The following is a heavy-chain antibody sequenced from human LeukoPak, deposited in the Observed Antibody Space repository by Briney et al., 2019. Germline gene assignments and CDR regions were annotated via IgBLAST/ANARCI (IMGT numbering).Heavy chain of an antibody. CDR2: IYHSGST. CDR3: ARGRQWLGIFDY. D-gene: IGHD6-19*01. V-gene: IGHV4-38-2*02. Sequence: SETLSLTCTVSGYSISSGYYWGWIRQPPGKGLEWIGSIYHSGSTNYNPSLKSRVTMSVDTSKNQFSLKLSSVTAADTAVYYCARGRQWLGIFDYWGQGTLVTVSS. J-gene: IGHJ4*02. CDR1: GYSISSGYY.